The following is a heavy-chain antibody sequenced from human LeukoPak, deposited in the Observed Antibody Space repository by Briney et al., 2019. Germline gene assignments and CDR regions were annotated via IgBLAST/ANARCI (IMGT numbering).Heavy chain of an antibody. CDR3: AKDSSIAAGYYFDY. CDR2: LSGSGGST. V-gene: IGHV3-23*01. CDR1: GFTFSSYA. J-gene: IGHJ4*02. Sequence: PGGSLRLSCAASGFTFSSYAMNWVRQAPGKGLEWVSGLSGSGGSTHCADSVKGRFTISRDNSKNTLYLQMNSLRAEDTAVYYCAKDSSIAAGYYFDYWGQGTLVTVSS. D-gene: IGHD6-6*01.